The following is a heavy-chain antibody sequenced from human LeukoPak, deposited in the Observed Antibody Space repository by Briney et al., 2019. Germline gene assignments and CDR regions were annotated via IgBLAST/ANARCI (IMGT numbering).Heavy chain of an antibody. CDR1: GGSISSYY. V-gene: IGHV4-59*12. Sequence: SETLSLTCTVSGGSISSYYWSWIRQPPGKGLEWIAYIYYSGSINYNPSLKSRVTISEDTSKNQFSLELSSVTAADTAVYYCARDSQVVDAFDFWGQGTKVTVSS. J-gene: IGHJ3*01. CDR2: IYYSGSI. D-gene: IGHD2-21*01. CDR3: ARDSQVVDAFDF.